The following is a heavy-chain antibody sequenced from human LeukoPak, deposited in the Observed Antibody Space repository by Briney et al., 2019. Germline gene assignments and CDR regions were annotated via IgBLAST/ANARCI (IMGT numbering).Heavy chain of an antibody. CDR2: ISSSSSTM. CDR3: ARGRYDTLDY. CDR1: GFTFSSYS. J-gene: IGHJ4*02. Sequence: GGSLRLSCAASGFTFSSYSMNWVRQAPGKGLEWVSYISSSSSTMYYADSVKGRFTISRDNAKNSLYLQMNSLRAEDTAVYYCARGRYDTLDYWGQGTLVTVSS. D-gene: IGHD3-22*01. V-gene: IGHV3-48*01.